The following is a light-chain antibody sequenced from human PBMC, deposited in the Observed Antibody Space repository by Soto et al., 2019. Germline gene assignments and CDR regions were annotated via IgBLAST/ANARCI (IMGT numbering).Light chain of an antibody. CDR2: AAS. V-gene: IGKV1-39*01. CDR3: QQSYSTPYT. J-gene: IGKJ2*01. CDR1: QDISNY. Sequence: DIQMTQSPSSLSASVGDRVTITCQASQDISNYLNWYQQKPGKAPKLLIYAASSLQSGVPSRFSGSGSGTYFTLTISGLQPEDFVSYYCQQSYSTPYTFGQGTKLEIK.